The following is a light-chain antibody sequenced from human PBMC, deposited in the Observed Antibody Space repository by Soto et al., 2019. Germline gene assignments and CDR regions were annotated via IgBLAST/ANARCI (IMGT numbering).Light chain of an antibody. V-gene: IGKV3-11*01. CDR1: QSISYN. J-gene: IGKJ2*01. Sequence: EIVLTQSPATLSLSPGERATLSCRASQSISYNLAWYQQKSGQAPRLLIYDASNRATGVPARFSGSGSETDFTLTISSLEPEDFAVYYCQQRGYWPLYTFGQGSRLEIK. CDR3: QQRGYWPLYT. CDR2: DAS.